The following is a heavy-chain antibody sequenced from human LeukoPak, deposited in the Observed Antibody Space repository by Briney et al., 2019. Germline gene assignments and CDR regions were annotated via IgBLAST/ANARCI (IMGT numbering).Heavy chain of an antibody. Sequence: PGRSLRLSCAASGFTFDNYAMHWVRQAPGKGLEWVAGISWDSGNIGYADSVKGRFTISRDNAKNSLYLQMNSLRIDDTALYYCAKSLGSTMYYFDSWGQGTLVTVSS. J-gene: IGHJ4*02. CDR1: GFTFDNYA. CDR2: ISWDSGNI. V-gene: IGHV3-9*01. CDR3: AKSLGSTMYYFDS. D-gene: IGHD6-13*01.